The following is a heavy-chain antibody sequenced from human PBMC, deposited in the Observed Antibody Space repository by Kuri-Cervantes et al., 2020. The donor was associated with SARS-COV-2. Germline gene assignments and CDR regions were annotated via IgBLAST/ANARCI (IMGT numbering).Heavy chain of an antibody. V-gene: IGHV4-4*07. CDR1: GGSISSYY. D-gene: IGHD3-3*01. CDR3: ARPYYDPDYYYYYYMDV. CDR2: IYTSGST. Sequence: ETLSLSCTVSGGSISSYYWSWIRQPAGKGLEWIGRIYTSGSTNYNPSLKSRVTMSVDTSKNQFSLKLSSVTAADTAVYYCARPYYDPDYYYYYYMDVWGKGTTVTVSS. J-gene: IGHJ6*03.